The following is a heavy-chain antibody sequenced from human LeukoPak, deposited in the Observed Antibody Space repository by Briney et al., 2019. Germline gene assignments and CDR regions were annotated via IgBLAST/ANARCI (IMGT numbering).Heavy chain of an antibody. CDR1: GFTFSSYS. CDR3: ARDLVGSSWYGLGFDY. D-gene: IGHD6-13*01. V-gene: IGHV3-21*01. J-gene: IGHJ4*02. CDR2: ISSSSYI. Sequence: GGSLRLSCAASGFTFSSYSMNWVRQAPGKGLEWVSSISSSSYIYYADSVKGRFTISRDNAKNSLYLQMNSLRAEDTAVYYCARDLVGSSWYGLGFDYWGQGTLVTVSS.